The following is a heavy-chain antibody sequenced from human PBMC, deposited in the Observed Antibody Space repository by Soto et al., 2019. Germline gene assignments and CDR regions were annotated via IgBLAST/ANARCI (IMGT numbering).Heavy chain of an antibody. CDR3: ARERDGGAAFDI. V-gene: IGHV4-31*03. D-gene: IGHD2-21*01. J-gene: IGHJ3*02. CDR2: IYYGGST. Sequence: QVQLQESGPGLVKPSQTLSLTCIVSGGSISSGGSYWSWLRQHPGKGLEWIGYIYYGGSTYYNPSLKSRVTISADTSKNQFSLKLSSVTAADTAVYYCARERDGGAAFDIWGQGTMVTVSS. CDR1: GGSISSGGSY.